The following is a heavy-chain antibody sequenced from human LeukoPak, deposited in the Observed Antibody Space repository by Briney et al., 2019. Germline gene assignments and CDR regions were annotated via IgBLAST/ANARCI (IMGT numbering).Heavy chain of an antibody. CDR3: ARVTTNYFDP. D-gene: IGHD4-11*01. J-gene: IGHJ5*02. V-gene: IGHV4-38-2*01. CDR2: IYHSGST. Sequence: SETLSLTCGVSGYSISSGYYWGWIRQPPGKGLEWIGNIYHSGSTYYNASLKSRLTISVDTSKNQFPLKLSSVTAADTAIYFCARVTTNYFDPWGQGTLVTVSS. CDR1: GYSISSGYY.